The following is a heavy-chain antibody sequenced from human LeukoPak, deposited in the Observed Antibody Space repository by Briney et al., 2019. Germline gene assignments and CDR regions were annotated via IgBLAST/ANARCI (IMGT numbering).Heavy chain of an antibody. Sequence: SETLSLTSTVSGGSISSYYWSWIRQPAGKGLEWIGRIYSSGSTNYNPSLKSRVTISVDTSKNQFSLRLSSVTAADTAVYYCARVTGYMVEDYFDYWGQGTLVTVSS. D-gene: IGHD5-12*01. CDR1: GGSISSYY. J-gene: IGHJ4*02. V-gene: IGHV4-4*07. CDR3: ARVTGYMVEDYFDY. CDR2: IYSSGST.